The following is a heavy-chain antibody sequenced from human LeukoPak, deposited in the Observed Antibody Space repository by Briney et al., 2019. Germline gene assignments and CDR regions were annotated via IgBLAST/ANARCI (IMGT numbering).Heavy chain of an antibody. Sequence: ASVKVSCKASGYTFTGYDINWVRQATGQGLEWMGWMNPNSGNTGYAQKFQGRVTITRNTSISTAYMELSSLRSEDTAVYYCARAENFMVRGVIRYWGQGTLVTVSS. CDR2: MNPNSGNT. CDR3: ARAENFMVRGVIRY. CDR1: GYTFTGYD. D-gene: IGHD3-10*01. V-gene: IGHV1-8*03. J-gene: IGHJ4*02.